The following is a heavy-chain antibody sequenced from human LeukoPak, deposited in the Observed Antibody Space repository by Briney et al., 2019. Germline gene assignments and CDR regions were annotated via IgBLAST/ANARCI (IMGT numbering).Heavy chain of an antibody. CDR1: GGSISSYY. J-gene: IGHJ4*02. CDR3: ARGERMYDILTGYYPTGYFDY. Sequence: SETLSLTCTVSGGSISSYYWSWIPQPAGKGLEWIGRIYTSGSTNYNPSLKSRVTMSVDTSKNQFSLKLSSVTAADTAVYYCARGERMYDILTGYYPTGYFDYWGQGTLVTVSS. V-gene: IGHV4-4*07. CDR2: IYTSGST. D-gene: IGHD3-9*01.